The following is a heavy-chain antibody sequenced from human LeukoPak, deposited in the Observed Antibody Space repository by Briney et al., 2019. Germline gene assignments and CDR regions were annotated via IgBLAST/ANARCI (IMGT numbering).Heavy chain of an antibody. V-gene: IGHV3-7*03. J-gene: IGHJ4*02. CDR3: AGDDDGLEAIVDY. CDR1: GFTFSDYW. CDR2: IKQDGSAK. D-gene: IGHD3-3*01. Sequence: GGSLRLSCAASGFTFSDYWMSWVRQAPGKGLEWVANIKQDGSAKHYVDSVKGRFTISRDNAKNSLYLQMNSLRVEDTAVYYCAGDDDGLEAIVDYWGQGTLVTVSS.